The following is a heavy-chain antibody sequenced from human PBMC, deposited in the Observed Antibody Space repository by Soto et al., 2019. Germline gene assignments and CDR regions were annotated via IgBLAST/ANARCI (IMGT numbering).Heavy chain of an antibody. D-gene: IGHD1-26*01. V-gene: IGHV4-59*01. CDR1: GVSISSYY. J-gene: IGHJ6*02. CDR3: ARDIMGTNYYYYGMDV. CDR2: IYYSGST. Sequence: SDTLSLTCTVSGVSISSYYWSWIRQPPGKGLEWIGYIYYSGSTNYNPSLKSRVTISVDTSKNQFSLKLSSVTAADTAVYYCARDIMGTNYYYYGMDVWGQGTTVTVSS.